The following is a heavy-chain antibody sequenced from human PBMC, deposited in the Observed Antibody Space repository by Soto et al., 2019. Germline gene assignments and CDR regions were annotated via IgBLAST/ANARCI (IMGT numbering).Heavy chain of an antibody. CDR2: IFSSGTT. J-gene: IGHJ6*02. Sequence: QVQLRESGPGLVMPSQTLSLTCTVSGDSIGSGNKYWSWIRQDPGKGLEWIGYIFSSGTTYYNPSLQSRLTMSLDTSQNQFSLKLNSVTAADTAVYFCARVPSPFDFYYAMDVWGQGTTVTVSS. CDR1: GDSIGSGNKY. D-gene: IGHD3-16*01. V-gene: IGHV4-30-4*01. CDR3: ARVPSPFDFYYAMDV.